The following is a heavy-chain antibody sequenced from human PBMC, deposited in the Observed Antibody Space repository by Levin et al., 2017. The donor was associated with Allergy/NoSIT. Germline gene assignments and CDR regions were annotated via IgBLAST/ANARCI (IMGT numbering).Heavy chain of an antibody. J-gene: IGHJ4*02. CDR1: GGTFSSYA. Sequence: VASVKVSCKASGGTFSSYAISWVRQAPGQGLEWMGGIIPIFGTANYAQKFQGRVTITADESTSTAYMELSSLRSEDTAVYYCAVDYSSGWYNWGQGTLVTVSS. CDR2: IIPIFGTA. D-gene: IGHD6-19*01. V-gene: IGHV1-69*13. CDR3: AVDYSSGWYN.